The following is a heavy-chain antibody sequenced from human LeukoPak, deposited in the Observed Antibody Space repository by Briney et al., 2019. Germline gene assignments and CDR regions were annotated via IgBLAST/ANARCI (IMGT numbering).Heavy chain of an antibody. J-gene: IGHJ4*02. V-gene: IGHV1-58*02. Sequence: GASVKVSCKASGFTFTRSNMQWVGQARGQRLEGIGGIVVGSGETNYAQKFKERITFTRHMSTSTAYIELSTLRSEDTAVYYCAAVSPMYYDSSGYSDYWGQGTLVTVSS. CDR3: AAVSPMYYDSSGYSDY. CDR2: IVVGSGET. CDR1: GFTFTRSN. D-gene: IGHD3-22*01.